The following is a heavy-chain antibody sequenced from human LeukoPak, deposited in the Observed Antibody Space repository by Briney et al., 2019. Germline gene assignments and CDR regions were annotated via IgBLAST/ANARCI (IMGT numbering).Heavy chain of an antibody. CDR1: GGSFSGYY. Sequence: PSETLSLTCAVYGGSFSGYYWSWIRQPPGKGLEWIGEINHSGSTNYNPSLESRVTISVDTSKNQFSLKLSSVTAADTAVYYCARGLRYSYGAIDYWGQGTLVTVSS. CDR3: ARGLRYSYGAIDY. D-gene: IGHD5-18*01. CDR2: INHSGST. V-gene: IGHV4-34*01. J-gene: IGHJ4*02.